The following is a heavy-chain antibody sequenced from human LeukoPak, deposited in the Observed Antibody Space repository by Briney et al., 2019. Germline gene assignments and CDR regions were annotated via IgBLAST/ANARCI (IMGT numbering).Heavy chain of an antibody. J-gene: IGHJ4*02. D-gene: IGHD2-15*01. CDR3: AKGSYCSGGSCPSYYFDY. CDR2: ISYDGSNK. Sequence: GGSLRLSCAASGFTFSSYGMHWVRQAPGKGLEWVAVISYDGSNKYYADSVKGRFTISRDNSKNTLYLQMNSLRAEDTAVYYCAKGSYCSGGSCPSYYFDYWGQGTLVTVSS. CDR1: GFTFSSYG. V-gene: IGHV3-30*18.